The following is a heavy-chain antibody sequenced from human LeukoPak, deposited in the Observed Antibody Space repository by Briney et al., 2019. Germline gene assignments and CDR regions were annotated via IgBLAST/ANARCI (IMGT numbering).Heavy chain of an antibody. CDR3: AKCPYYDGSGFYFDY. Sequence: GGSLRLSCAASGFTFTNFAMNWVRQAPGKGLEWVSSITGNGGRAYYADSVKGRFTISRDNSMNTLHLQMNSLRAEDTAVYYCAKCPYYDGSGFYFDYWGQGALVTVSS. J-gene: IGHJ4*02. CDR1: GFTFTNFA. V-gene: IGHV3-23*01. D-gene: IGHD3-22*01. CDR2: ITGNGGRA.